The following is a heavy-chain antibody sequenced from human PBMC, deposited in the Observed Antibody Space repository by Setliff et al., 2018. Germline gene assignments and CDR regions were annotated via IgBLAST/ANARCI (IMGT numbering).Heavy chain of an antibody. J-gene: IGHJ6*03. CDR1: GDSISSDSHY. D-gene: IGHD2-2*03. CDR3: ARGITSGGYWGQSPHYLDV. V-gene: IGHV4-61*02. Sequence: ASETLSLTCTVSGDSISSDSHYWGWIRQPAGKGLEWIGRIYISGSTNYNPSLKSRVTMSIDTSMNQFSLKLNSVTAADTAVYFCARGITSGGYWGQSPHYLDVWGKGTTVTVSS. CDR2: IYISGST.